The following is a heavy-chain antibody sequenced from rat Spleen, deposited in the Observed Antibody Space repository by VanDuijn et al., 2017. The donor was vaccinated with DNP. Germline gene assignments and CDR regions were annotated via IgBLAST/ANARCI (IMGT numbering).Heavy chain of an antibody. V-gene: IGHV3-3*01. J-gene: IGHJ2*01. CDR1: GYSITSSYR. CDR2: INSAGST. CDR3: ARSGYTTDYYYGPFDY. D-gene: IGHD1-6*01. Sequence: EVQLQESGPGLVKPSQSLSLTCSVTGYSITSSYRWNWIRKFPGNKLEWMGYINSAGSTNYNPSLKSRISITRDTSKNQFSLQVNSVTTEDTATYYCARSGYTTDYYYGPFDYWGQGVMVTVSS.